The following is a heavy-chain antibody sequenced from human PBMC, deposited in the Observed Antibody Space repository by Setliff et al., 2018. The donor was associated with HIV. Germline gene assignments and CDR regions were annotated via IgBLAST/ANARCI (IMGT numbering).Heavy chain of an antibody. CDR2: VHNSAGS. CDR1: GDSVSGYY. CDR3: ARDRIEVLADSPHDVFDI. D-gene: IGHD3-22*01. V-gene: IGHV4-4*07. Sequence: NPSETLSLTCAVSGDSVSGYYWSWIRQPAGRGLEWIGRVHNSAGSNYDPSLESRVTMSVDTAKNQLSLKLTAVSAADTAVYYCARDRIEVLADSPHDVFDIWGRGIMVTVSS. J-gene: IGHJ3*02.